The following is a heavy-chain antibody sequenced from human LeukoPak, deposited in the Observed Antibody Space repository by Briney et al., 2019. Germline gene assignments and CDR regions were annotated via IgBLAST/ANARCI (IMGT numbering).Heavy chain of an antibody. CDR1: GDSISSSNYY. V-gene: IGHV4-39*01. Sequence: PSETLSLTCTVSGDSISSSNYYWGWIRQPPGKGLEWIGNIYYSGSTYYNPSLKSRVTISVDTSKNHFSLKLSSVTAADSAVHYCARQAGAIGWYYFDYWGQGTLVTVSS. J-gene: IGHJ4*02. CDR3: ARQAGAIGWYYFDY. D-gene: IGHD6-19*01. CDR2: IYYSGST.